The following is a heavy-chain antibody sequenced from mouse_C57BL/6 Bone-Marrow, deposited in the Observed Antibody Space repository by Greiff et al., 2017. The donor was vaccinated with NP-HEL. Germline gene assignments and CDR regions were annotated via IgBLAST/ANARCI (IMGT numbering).Heavy chain of an antibody. D-gene: IGHD1-1*01. J-gene: IGHJ4*01. V-gene: IGHV1-80*01. CDR2: IYPGDGDT. CDR3: ARGVVATDYAMDY. CDR1: GYAFSSYW. Sequence: VKLMESGAELVKPGASVKISCKASGYAFSSYWMNWVKQRPGKGLEWIGQIYPGDGDTNYNGKFKGKATLTADKSSSTAYMQLSSLTSEDSAVYFCARGVVATDYAMDYWGQGTSVTVSS.